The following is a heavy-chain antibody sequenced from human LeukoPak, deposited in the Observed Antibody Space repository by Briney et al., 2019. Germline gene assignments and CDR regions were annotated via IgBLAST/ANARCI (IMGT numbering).Heavy chain of an antibody. V-gene: IGHV3-21*01. J-gene: IGHJ5*02. CDR2: ISSSSTYI. Sequence: GGSLRLSCAASGFTFSSYWMSWVRQAPGKGLEWVSSISSSSTYIYYADSMKGRFTISRDNAKNSLYLQMNSLRAEDTAVYYCAREVGKGWFDPWGQGTLVTVSS. D-gene: IGHD1-26*01. CDR3: AREVGKGWFDP. CDR1: GFTFSSYW.